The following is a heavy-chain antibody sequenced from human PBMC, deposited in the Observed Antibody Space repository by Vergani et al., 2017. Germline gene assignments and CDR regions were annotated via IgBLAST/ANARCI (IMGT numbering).Heavy chain of an antibody. Sequence: EVQLLESGGGLGQPGGSLKLSCAASGFTFTSYAMSWVRPAPGTGLEWVSTISGSGDRTYSADSVKGRFAISRDNSKNTVYLQMNSLRVEDTAVYYCAKDPATSMGFGGQGILVTVFS. D-gene: IGHD5-18*01. CDR3: AKDPATSMGF. CDR2: ISGSGDRT. V-gene: IGHV3-23*01. CDR1: GFTFTSYA. J-gene: IGHJ4*01.